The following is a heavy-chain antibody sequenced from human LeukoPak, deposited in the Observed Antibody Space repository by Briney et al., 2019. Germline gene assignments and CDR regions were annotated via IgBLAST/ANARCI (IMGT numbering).Heavy chain of an antibody. J-gene: IGHJ4*02. Sequence: GRSLRLSSAASRFAFSRYGMYWVRQAPGKGLEWVAFINYDGSQRPYAASVKGRFTISRDNSENTLYLHMNSLRPDDTAVFYCARGLDYWGQGTLVIVSS. D-gene: IGHD3-16*01. CDR3: ARGLDY. CDR1: RFAFSRYG. CDR2: INYDGSQR. V-gene: IGHV3-30*02.